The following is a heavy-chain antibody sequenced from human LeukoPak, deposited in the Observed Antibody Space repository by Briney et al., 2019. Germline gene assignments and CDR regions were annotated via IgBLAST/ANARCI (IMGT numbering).Heavy chain of an antibody. J-gene: IGHJ4*02. D-gene: IGHD5-12*01. Sequence: GGSLRLSCAASGFTFSTFEMNWVRQAPGKGLEWVSYISSSDSTTYYADSVKGRFTISRDNAKNSLYLQMNSLRAEDTAVHYCARDRSSYEFYFDYWGQGTLVTVSS. CDR1: GFTFSTFE. CDR2: ISSSDSTT. V-gene: IGHV3-48*03. CDR3: ARDRSSYEFYFDY.